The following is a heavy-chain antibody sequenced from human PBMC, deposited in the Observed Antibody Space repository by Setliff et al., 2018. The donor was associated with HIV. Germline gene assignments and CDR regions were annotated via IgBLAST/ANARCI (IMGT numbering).Heavy chain of an antibody. V-gene: IGHV3-74*03. CDR1: GFTFSSYE. D-gene: IGHD2-15*01. CDR3: ARDRVLFGWFDP. J-gene: IGHJ5*02. Sequence: GGSLRLSCAASGFTFSSYEMNWVRQAPGKGLVWVSRINSDGTSTTYADSVKGRFTISRDNAKNSLYLQMNSLRVEDTAVYYCARDRVLFGWFDPWGQGTRVTVSS. CDR2: INSDGTST.